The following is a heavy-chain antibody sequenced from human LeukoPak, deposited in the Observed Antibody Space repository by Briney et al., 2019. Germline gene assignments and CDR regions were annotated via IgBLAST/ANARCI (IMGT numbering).Heavy chain of an antibody. Sequence: GGSLRLSCAASGFTFSSYGMHWVRQAPGKGLEWVAFIRYDGSNKYYADSVKGRFTISRDNSKNTLYLQMNSLRAEDTAVYYCAREAGRRFGELHYYYYYMDVWGKGTTVTVSS. V-gene: IGHV3-30*02. CDR1: GFTFSSYG. J-gene: IGHJ6*03. CDR2: IRYDGSNK. D-gene: IGHD3-10*01. CDR3: AREAGRRFGELHYYYYYMDV.